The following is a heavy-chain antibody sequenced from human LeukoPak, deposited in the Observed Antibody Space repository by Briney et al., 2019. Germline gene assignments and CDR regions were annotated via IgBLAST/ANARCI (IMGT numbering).Heavy chain of an antibody. CDR1: GFTFNNYA. Sequence: GGSLRLSCAGSGFTFNNYAMSWVRQAPGKGLEWVAAVLYDGSKKFYSDSVKGRFSIYRDNSNYSLFVQMHSLRPDDTAVYYCANFDGSSQAFHLWGQGTMVTVSS. D-gene: IGHD6-13*01. V-gene: IGHV3-30*18. J-gene: IGHJ3*01. CDR2: VLYDGSKK. CDR3: ANFDGSSQAFHL.